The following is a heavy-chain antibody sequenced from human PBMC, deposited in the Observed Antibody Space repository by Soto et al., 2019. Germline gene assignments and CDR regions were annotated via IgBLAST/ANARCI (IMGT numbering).Heavy chain of an antibody. J-gene: IGHJ4*02. V-gene: IGHV1-3*01. D-gene: IGHD1-26*01. Sequence: ASVKVSCKASGYTFTSYAMHWVRQAPGQRLEWMGWFNAANGKTKYSQKFQGRVTITADKFTSTAYLELSRLRSDDTAVYYCARGITSGSFPPFDLWGQGTLVTVSS. CDR2: FNAANGKT. CDR3: ARGITSGSFPPFDL. CDR1: GYTFTSYA.